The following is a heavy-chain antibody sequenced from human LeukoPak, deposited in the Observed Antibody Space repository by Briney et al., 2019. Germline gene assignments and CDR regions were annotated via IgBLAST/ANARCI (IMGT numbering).Heavy chain of an antibody. J-gene: IGHJ3*02. Sequence: PSETLSLTCTVSGDSMSSYYWSWIRQPPGKGLEWIGYIYYSGGTNYNPSLKSRVTISVDTSKNQFPLKLSSVIAADTAVYFCARGGPNSSGYVGDGFDIWGQGTMVTVS. D-gene: IGHD3-22*01. V-gene: IGHV4-59*01. CDR1: GDSMSSYY. CDR3: ARGGPNSSGYVGDGFDI. CDR2: IYYSGGT.